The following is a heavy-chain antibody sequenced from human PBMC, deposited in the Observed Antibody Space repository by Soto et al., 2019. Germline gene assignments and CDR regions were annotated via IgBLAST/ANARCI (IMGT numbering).Heavy chain of an antibody. J-gene: IGHJ4*02. D-gene: IGHD3-22*01. V-gene: IGHV3-9*01. CDR1: GFTFDDYA. CDR3: AKDILGYYYDSSPFDY. CDR2: ISWNSGSI. Sequence: EVQLVESGGGLVQPGRSLRLSCAASGFTFDDYAMHWVRQAPGKGLEWVSGISWNSGSIGYADSVKGRFTISRDNAKNSLYLQMNSLRAEDTALYYCAKDILGYYYDSSPFDYWGQGTLVTVSS.